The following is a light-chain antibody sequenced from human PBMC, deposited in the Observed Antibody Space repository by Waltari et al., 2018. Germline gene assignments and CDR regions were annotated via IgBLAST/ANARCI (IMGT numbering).Light chain of an antibody. Sequence: QSALTQPASVSGSPGQSITISCTGTSSDVGGYNYVSWYQQHPGKAPKLMIYEVGNRPSGVSNRFSGSKSGNTASRTISGLQAEDEADYYCSSYTSSSTPVVFGGGTKLTVL. J-gene: IGLJ2*01. CDR3: SSYTSSSTPVV. V-gene: IGLV2-14*01. CDR1: SSDVGGYNY. CDR2: EVG.